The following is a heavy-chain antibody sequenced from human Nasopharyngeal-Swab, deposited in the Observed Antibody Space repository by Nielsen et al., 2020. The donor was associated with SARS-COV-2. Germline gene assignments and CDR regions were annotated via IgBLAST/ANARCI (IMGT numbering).Heavy chain of an antibody. CDR2: IYYSGGT. CDR3: ARASHVVRFLEPYFDY. J-gene: IGHJ4*02. V-gene: IGHV4-59*01. CDR1: GGSISSYY. Sequence: SETLSLTCTVSGGSISSYYWSWIRQPPGKGLEWIGYIYYSGGTNYNPSLKSRVTISVDTSKNQFSLKLSSVTAADTAVYYCARASHVVRFLEPYFDYWGQGTLVTVSS. D-gene: IGHD3-3*01.